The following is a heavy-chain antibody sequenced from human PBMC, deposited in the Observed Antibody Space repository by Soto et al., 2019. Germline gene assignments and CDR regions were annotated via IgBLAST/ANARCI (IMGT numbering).Heavy chain of an antibody. CDR3: ARDSSTVAPNWFDP. CDR1: GYTFTSYG. Sequence: GASVKVSCKASGYTFTSYGISWVRQAPGQGLEWMGWISAYNGNTNYAQKLQGRVTMTTDTSTSTAYMELRSLRSDDTAVYYCARDSSTVAPNWFDPWGQGTLVTVSS. V-gene: IGHV1-18*01. J-gene: IGHJ5*02. D-gene: IGHD6-19*01. CDR2: ISAYNGNT.